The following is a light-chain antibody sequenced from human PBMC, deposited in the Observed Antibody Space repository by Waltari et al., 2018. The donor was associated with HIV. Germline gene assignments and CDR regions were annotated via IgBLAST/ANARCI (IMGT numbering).Light chain of an antibody. V-gene: IGLV1-44*01. Sequence: QSILTQTPSASGTPGQRVSISCSGSSSNVGSNSVNWYQHLPGTAPKVLIYNNNQRPSGVPDRFSGSKSGTSASLAISGLQSEDEADYYCASWDDSLNGVLFGGGTKLTVL. CDR1: SSNVGSNS. J-gene: IGLJ2*01. CDR3: ASWDDSLNGVL. CDR2: NNN.